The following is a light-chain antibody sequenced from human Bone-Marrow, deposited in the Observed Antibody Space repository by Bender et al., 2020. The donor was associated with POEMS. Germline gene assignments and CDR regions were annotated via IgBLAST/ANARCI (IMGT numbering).Light chain of an antibody. CDR3: CSYAGSHVV. Sequence: QSALTQPASVSGSPGQSITISCTGTSSDLGNHHVVSWYQHHPGKAPKLLIYEVRKRPSGVSYRFSASKSDNTASLTISGLQAEDEADYYCCSYAGSHVVFGGGTKLTVL. J-gene: IGLJ2*01. CDR1: SSDLGNHHV. CDR2: EVR. V-gene: IGLV2-23*02.